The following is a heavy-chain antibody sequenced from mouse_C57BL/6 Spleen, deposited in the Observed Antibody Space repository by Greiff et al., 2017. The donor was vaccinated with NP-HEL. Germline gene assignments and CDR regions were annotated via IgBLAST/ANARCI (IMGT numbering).Heavy chain of an antibody. CDR1: GFTFTDYY. J-gene: IGHJ3*01. D-gene: IGHD2-4*01. CDR3: ARSYDYDVFAY. Sequence: DVKLQESGGGLVQPGGSLSLSCAASGFTFTDYYMSWVRQPPGKALEWLGFIRNKANGYTTEYSASVKGRFTISRDNSQSILYLQMNALRAEDSATYYCARSYDYDVFAYWGQGTLVTVSA. CDR2: IRNKANGYTT. V-gene: IGHV7-3*01.